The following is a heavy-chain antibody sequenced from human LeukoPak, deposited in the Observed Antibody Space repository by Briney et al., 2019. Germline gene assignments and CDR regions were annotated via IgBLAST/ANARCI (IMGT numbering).Heavy chain of an antibody. CDR2: ISGSGGFT. CDR1: GFTFSSYA. V-gene: IGHV3-23*01. D-gene: IGHD3-3*02. J-gene: IGHJ6*03. CDR3: AKGGPLPISYYYYMDV. Sequence: GGSLRLSCAASGFTFSSYAMTWVRQAPGKGLEWVSAISGSGGFTSYADSVRGRFTISRDSSKNTLYLQMNRLRAEDTAVYYCAKGGPLPISYYYYMDVWGKGTTVTVSS.